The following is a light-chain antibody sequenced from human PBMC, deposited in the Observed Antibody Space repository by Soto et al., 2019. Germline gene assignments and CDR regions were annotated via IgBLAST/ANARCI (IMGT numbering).Light chain of an antibody. CDR2: STS. CDR1: TGEVTNNNY. J-gene: IGLJ2*01. V-gene: IGLV7-43*01. CDR3: LLHLGITQI. Sequence: QAVVTQEPSLTVSPGGTVTLTCASSTGEVTNNNYPNWLQQKPGQAPRALIYSTSNKQSWTPARFSGSLLGGKATLTLSGVQQEDEAEYFCLLHLGITQIFGGGTKLTVL.